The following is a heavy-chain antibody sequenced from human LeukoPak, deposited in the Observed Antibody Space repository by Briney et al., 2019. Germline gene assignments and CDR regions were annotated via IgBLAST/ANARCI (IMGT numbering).Heavy chain of an antibody. CDR2: IIPIFGTA. CDR3: ASSYSSSSFFDY. Sequence: SVKVSCKASGGTFISYAISWVRQAPGQGLEWMGGIIPIFGTANYAQKFQGRVTITADESTSTAYMELSSLRSEDTAVYYCASSYSSSSFFDYRGQGALVTVSS. D-gene: IGHD6-6*01. V-gene: IGHV1-69*13. CDR1: GGTFISYA. J-gene: IGHJ4*02.